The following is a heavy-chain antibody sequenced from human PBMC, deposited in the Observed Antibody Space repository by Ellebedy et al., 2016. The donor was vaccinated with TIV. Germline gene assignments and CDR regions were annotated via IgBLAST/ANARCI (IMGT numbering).Heavy chain of an antibody. J-gene: IGHJ4*02. V-gene: IGHV3-7*03. CDR2: IKQDGSET. D-gene: IGHD5/OR15-5a*01. CDR1: GFTFSINW. Sequence: GESLKISCAASGFTFSINWICWVRQAPGKGLEWVATIKQDGSETHYVDSVKGRFTISRDNAKNSLYLQMNSLRAEDTAIYYCARGMSSVPSWGQGTLVTVSS. CDR3: ARGMSSVPS.